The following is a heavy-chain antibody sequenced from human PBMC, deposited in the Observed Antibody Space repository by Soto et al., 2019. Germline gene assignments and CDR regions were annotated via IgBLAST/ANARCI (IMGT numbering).Heavy chain of an antibody. J-gene: IGHJ3*02. CDR3: ERGYGAFDM. V-gene: IGHV3-11*06. Sequence: QVQLVESGGGLVKPGGSLRLSCAASGFTFSDYYVSWVRQAPGKGLEWVSYISSGSDYTNYVDSVRGRFTISRDNAKNALYLQMNSLIAEDTAVYYCERGYGAFDMWGHGTIVTVSS. CDR2: ISSGSDYT. D-gene: IGHD2-15*01. CDR1: GFTFSDYY.